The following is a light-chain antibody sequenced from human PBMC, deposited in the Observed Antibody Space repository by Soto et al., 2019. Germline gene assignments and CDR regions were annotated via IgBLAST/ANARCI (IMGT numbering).Light chain of an antibody. J-gene: IGLJ3*02. V-gene: IGLV1-40*01. CDR2: GNT. CDR1: SSNIGAGYD. CDR3: HSSDSSLRVV. Sequence: QSVLTQPPSMSGAPGQRVTLSCTGSSSNIGAGYDVHWYQQLPGTAPKLLIYGNTNRPSGVPDRFPGSKSGTSASLAISGLQAEDEADYYCHSSDSSLRVVFGGGTKVTVL.